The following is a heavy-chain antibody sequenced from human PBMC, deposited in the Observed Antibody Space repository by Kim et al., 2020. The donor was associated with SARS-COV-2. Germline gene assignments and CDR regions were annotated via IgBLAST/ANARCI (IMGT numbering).Heavy chain of an antibody. D-gene: IGHD2-15*01. CDR3: ARAYWSNYYYYGMDV. V-gene: IGHV1-69*01. Sequence: AQKFQGRVTITADESTSTAYMELSSLRSEDTAVYYCARAYWSNYYYYGMDVWGQGTTVTVSS. J-gene: IGHJ6*02.